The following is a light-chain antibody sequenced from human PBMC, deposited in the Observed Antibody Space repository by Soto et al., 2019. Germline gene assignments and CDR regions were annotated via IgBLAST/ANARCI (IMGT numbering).Light chain of an antibody. Sequence: NELTQSPGTLSLSPGERATLSCRASRSVTSNFVAWYQQKPGQAPRLLVYGASTRAIDIPERFSGSGSGTDFSLTINRLEPEDFAVYFGQQYGSSPRWTFGQGTKVEIK. CDR3: QQYGSSPRWT. J-gene: IGKJ2*02. CDR2: GAS. CDR1: RSVTSNF. V-gene: IGKV3-20*01.